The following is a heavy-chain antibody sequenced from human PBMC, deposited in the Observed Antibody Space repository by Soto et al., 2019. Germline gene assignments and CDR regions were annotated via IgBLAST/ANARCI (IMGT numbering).Heavy chain of an antibody. CDR3: ARGKTVLRFLEWLIPMDV. J-gene: IGHJ6*04. D-gene: IGHD3-3*01. CDR1: GYTFTSYD. V-gene: IGHV1-8*01. Sequence: ASVKVYCKASGYTFTSYDINWVRQATGQGLEWMGWMNPNSGNTGYAQKFQGRVTMTRNTSISTAYMELSSLRSEDTAVYYCARGKTVLRFLEWLIPMDVWGKGTTVTVSS. CDR2: MNPNSGNT.